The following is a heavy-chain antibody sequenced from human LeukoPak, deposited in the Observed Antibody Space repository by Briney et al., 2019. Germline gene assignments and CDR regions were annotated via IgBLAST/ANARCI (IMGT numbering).Heavy chain of an antibody. D-gene: IGHD6-19*01. J-gene: IGHJ4*02. Sequence: GGSLRLSCAASGFTVSSNYMSWVRQAPGKGLEWVSVIYSGGSTYYADSVKGRFTISRNNSKNTLYLQMNSLRAEDTAVYYCAREVGSSGWLDYWGQGTLVTVSS. CDR1: GFTVSSNY. CDR3: AREVGSSGWLDY. V-gene: IGHV3-66*01. CDR2: IYSGGST.